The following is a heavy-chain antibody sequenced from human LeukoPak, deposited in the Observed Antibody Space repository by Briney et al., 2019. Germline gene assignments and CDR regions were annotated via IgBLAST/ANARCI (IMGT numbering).Heavy chain of an antibody. CDR1: GFTFSSYA. Sequence: GGSLRLSCAASGFTFSSYAMHWVRQAPGKGLEWVAVISYDGSNKYYADSVKGRFTISRDNSKNTLYLQMNSLRAEDTAVYYCARDGLGLLWLGELAHFDYWGQGTLVTVSS. CDR2: ISYDGSNK. V-gene: IGHV3-30*04. D-gene: IGHD3-10*01. J-gene: IGHJ4*02. CDR3: ARDGLGLLWLGELAHFDY.